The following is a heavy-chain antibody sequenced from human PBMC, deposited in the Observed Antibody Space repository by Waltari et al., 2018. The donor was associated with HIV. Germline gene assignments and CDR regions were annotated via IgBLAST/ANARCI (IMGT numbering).Heavy chain of an antibody. Sequence: QVQLVQSGAEVKMPGASVRVSCKASGYSFIAYYVHWVRQAPGQGLQCMGRINPKSGVTNYPQKFQGRVSMTRDTSISTAYLEVTTLRSDDTAVYYCARGFFQNDLRGLFDLWGRGTLVTVSS. J-gene: IGHJ2*01. D-gene: IGHD3-16*01. CDR1: GYSFIAYY. V-gene: IGHV1-2*06. CDR3: ARGFFQNDLRGLFDL. CDR2: INPKSGVT.